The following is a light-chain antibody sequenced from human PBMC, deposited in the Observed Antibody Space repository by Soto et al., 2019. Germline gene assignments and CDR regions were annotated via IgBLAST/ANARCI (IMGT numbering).Light chain of an antibody. Sequence: VSTQSLATLSLSQGERATLNCRAIQSVRNYFAWYQQTPGQAPRLLISDASNRATGIPARFSGSGSGTDFTLTISSLEPEDFAVYYCQQRSSGPPITFGQGTRLEIK. CDR3: QQRSSGPPIT. CDR2: DAS. V-gene: IGKV3-11*01. J-gene: IGKJ5*01. CDR1: QSVRNY.